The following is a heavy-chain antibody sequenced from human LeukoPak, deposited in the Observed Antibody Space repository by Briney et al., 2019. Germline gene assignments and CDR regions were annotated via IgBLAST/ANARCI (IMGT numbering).Heavy chain of an antibody. D-gene: IGHD3-9*01. CDR3: ARGSGRYDILTGHTVNWFDP. CDR2: IIHSGST. Sequence: SETLSLTCAVYGDSFSGYYWSWIRQPPGKGLEWIGEIIHSGSTNYNPSLKSRVTISVDTSKNRFSLKLSSVTAADTAVYYCARGSGRYDILTGHTVNWFDPWGQGTLVTVSS. J-gene: IGHJ5*02. CDR1: GDSFSGYY. V-gene: IGHV4-34*01.